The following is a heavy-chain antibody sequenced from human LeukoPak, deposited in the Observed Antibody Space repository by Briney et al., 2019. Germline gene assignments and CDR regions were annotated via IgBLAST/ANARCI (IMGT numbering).Heavy chain of an antibody. J-gene: IGHJ4*02. D-gene: IGHD3-22*01. CDR3: ARDSRYQDSSGYYSFDY. CDR1: GFTFTTYG. Sequence: GGSLRLSCAASGFTFTTYGMNWLRQAPGKGLEWVSYLSGRINSIYYAESVKGRFTISRDNAKNSLYLQMNSLRDEDTAVYYCARDSRYQDSSGYYSFDYWGQGTLVTVSS. V-gene: IGHV3-48*02. CDR2: LSGRINSI.